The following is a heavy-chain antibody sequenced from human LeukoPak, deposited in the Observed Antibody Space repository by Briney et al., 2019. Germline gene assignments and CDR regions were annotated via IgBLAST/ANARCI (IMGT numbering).Heavy chain of an antibody. J-gene: IGHJ3*02. Sequence: ASVKVSCKASGYTFINYAISWVRQAPGQGLEWMGIINPSGGSTSYAQKFQGRVTMTRDTSTSTVYMELSSLRSEDTAVYYCARLYQPLIDAFDIWGQGTMVTVSS. V-gene: IGHV1-46*01. CDR3: ARLYQPLIDAFDI. CDR1: GYTFINYA. D-gene: IGHD2-2*01. CDR2: INPSGGST.